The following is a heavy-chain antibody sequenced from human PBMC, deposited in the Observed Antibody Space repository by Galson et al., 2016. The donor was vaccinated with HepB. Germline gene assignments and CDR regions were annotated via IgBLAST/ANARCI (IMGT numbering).Heavy chain of an antibody. J-gene: IGHJ3*02. CDR3: AKEGRDILTGYYNGDAFDI. CDR1: GFTVSNNY. D-gene: IGHD3-9*01. V-gene: IGHV3-23*01. Sequence: SLRLSCAASGFTVSNNYMSWVRQAPGKGLEWVSAISGSGGSTYYADSVKGRFTISRDNSKNTLYLQMNSLRAEDTAVYYCAKEGRDILTGYYNGDAFDIWGQGTMVTVSS. CDR2: ISGSGGST.